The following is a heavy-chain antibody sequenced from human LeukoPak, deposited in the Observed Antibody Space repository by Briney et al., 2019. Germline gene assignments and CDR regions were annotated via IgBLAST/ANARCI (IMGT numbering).Heavy chain of an antibody. CDR2: INPNSGGT. J-gene: IGHJ4*02. D-gene: IGHD1-26*01. CDR3: ARVPSKWELLFYFDY. CDR1: GYTFTGYY. V-gene: IGHV1-2*02. Sequence: ASVKVSCKASGYTFTGYYMHWVRQAPGQGLEWMGWINPNSGGTNYAQEFQGRVTMTRDTSISTAYMELSRLRSDDTVVYYCARVPSKWELLFYFDYWGQGTLVTVSS.